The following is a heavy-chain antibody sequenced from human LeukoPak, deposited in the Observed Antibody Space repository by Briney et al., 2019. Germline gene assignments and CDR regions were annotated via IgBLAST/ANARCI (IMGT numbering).Heavy chain of an antibody. CDR3: ARDQGNGYYINWFDP. CDR2: INPSNGGT. J-gene: IGHJ5*02. V-gene: IGHV1-2*02. D-gene: IGHD3-22*01. CDR1: GYTFTSYY. Sequence: ASVKVSCKASGYTFTSYYMHWVRQAPGQGPEWMGWINPSNGGTKLAQKFQGRVTMTTDTSISTAYMELSKLTSDDTAMYYCARDQGNGYYINWFDPWGQGTLVTVSS.